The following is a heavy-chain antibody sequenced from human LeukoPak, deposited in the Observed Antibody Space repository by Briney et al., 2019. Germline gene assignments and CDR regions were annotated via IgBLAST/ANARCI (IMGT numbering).Heavy chain of an antibody. J-gene: IGHJ6*03. V-gene: IGHV3-48*03. CDR1: GFTFSSYE. Sequence: GGSLRLSCAASGFTFSSYEMNWVRQAPGKGLEWVSYISSSGSTIYYADSVKGRFTISRDNAKNSLYLQMNSLRAEDTAVYYCARVIRFLEWSTLNYMDVWGKGTTVTVSS. D-gene: IGHD3-3*01. CDR2: ISSSGSTI. CDR3: ARVIRFLEWSTLNYMDV.